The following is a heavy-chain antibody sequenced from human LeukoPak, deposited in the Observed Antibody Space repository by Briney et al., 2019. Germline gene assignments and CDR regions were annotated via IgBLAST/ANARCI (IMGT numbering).Heavy chain of an antibody. CDR2: ITANGDRT. V-gene: IGHV3-23*01. Sequence: GGSLRLSCEASGFVFRSFALAWVRQAPGKGLEWVSSITANGDRTYYADSVTGRFTISRDNSKNTLYLEMSSLSAEDTALYYCATFGIIIRNNYFDFWGQGTQVIVSS. CDR1: GFVFRSFA. J-gene: IGHJ4*02. CDR3: ATFGIIIRNNYFDF. D-gene: IGHD3-3*01.